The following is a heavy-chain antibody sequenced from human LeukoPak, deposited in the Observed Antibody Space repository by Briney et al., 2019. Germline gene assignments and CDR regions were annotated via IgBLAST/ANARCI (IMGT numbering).Heavy chain of an antibody. CDR3: AKGAGQWLYYYFDY. J-gene: IGHJ4*02. V-gene: IGHV3-30*02. CDR1: GFTFSSYA. D-gene: IGHD6-19*01. Sequence: GGSLRLSCAASGFTFSSYAMHWVRQAPGKGLEWVAFIRFDGSNKYYADSVKGRFTISRDNSKNTLYLQMNSLRADDTAVYYCAKGAGQWLYYYFDYWGQGTLVTVSS. CDR2: IRFDGSNK.